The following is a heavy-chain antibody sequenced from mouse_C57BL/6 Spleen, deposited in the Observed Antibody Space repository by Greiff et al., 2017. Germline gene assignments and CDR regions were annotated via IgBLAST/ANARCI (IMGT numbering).Heavy chain of an antibody. CDR1: GYTFTSYW. D-gene: IGHD4-1*01. Sequence: QVQLQQPGAELVMPGASVKLSCKASGYTFTSYWMHWVKQRPGQGLEWIGEIDTSDSYTNYNQKFKGKSTLTVDKSSSTAYMQLSSLTSEDSAVYYCARYELGRYFDYWGQGTTLTVSS. CDR2: IDTSDSYT. CDR3: ARYELGRYFDY. J-gene: IGHJ2*01. V-gene: IGHV1-69*01.